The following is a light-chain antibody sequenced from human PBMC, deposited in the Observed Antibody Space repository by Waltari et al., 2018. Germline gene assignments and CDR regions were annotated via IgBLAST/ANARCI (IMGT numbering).Light chain of an antibody. Sequence: DIQLTQSPFFLSASVGDRVTVTCRASQVITSHLAWYQQKPGKAPKLLIYAASTLNSGVPSRFSGSGSVTEFTLTINSLQPEDFATYYCQHLNSYPPFSFGPGTKVDIK. V-gene: IGKV1-9*01. CDR1: QVITSH. J-gene: IGKJ3*01. CDR2: AAS. CDR3: QHLNSYPPFS.